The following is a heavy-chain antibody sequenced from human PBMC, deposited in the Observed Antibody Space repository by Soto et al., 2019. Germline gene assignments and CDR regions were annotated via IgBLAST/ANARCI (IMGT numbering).Heavy chain of an antibody. V-gene: IGHV4-59*01. Sequence: SETLSLTCTVSGGSISSYYCSWIRHPPGKGLEWIGYIYYSGSTNYDPSLKSRVTISVDTSKNQFSLKLSSVTAADTAVYYCARGRGRKVFGVFGYYYGMDVWGQGTTVTVSS. J-gene: IGHJ6*02. D-gene: IGHD3-3*01. CDR2: IYYSGST. CDR3: ARGRGRKVFGVFGYYYGMDV. CDR1: GGSISSYY.